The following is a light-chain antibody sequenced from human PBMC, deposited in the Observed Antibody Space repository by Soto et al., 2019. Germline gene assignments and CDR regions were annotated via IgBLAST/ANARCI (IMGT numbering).Light chain of an antibody. V-gene: IGLV2-14*01. J-gene: IGLJ1*01. Sequence: QSVLTQPASVSGSPGQSITISCTGTSSDVGDYNYVSWYQQHPVKAPKLMIYDVTNRPSGVSDRFSGSKSDNTASLTISGLQAEDEADYYCSSYTSSSTPYVFGTGTKVTVL. CDR3: SSYTSSSTPYV. CDR2: DVT. CDR1: SSDVGDYNY.